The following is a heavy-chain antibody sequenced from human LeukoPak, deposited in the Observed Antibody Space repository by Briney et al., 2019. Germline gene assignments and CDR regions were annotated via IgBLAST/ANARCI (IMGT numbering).Heavy chain of an antibody. CDR1: GASISGYY. V-gene: IGHV4-34*01. J-gene: IGHJ4*02. CDR2: INHSGST. CDR3: ARGGAVFGVVTVYYFDY. Sequence: PSETLSLTCTVSGASISGYYWSWIRQPPGKGLEWIGEINHSGSTNYNPSLKSRVTISVDTSKNQFSLKLSSVTAADTAVYYCARGGAVFGVVTVYYFDYWGQGTLVTVSS. D-gene: IGHD3-3*01.